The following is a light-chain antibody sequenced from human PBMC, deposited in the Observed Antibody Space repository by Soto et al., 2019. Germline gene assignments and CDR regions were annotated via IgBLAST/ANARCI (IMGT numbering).Light chain of an antibody. Sequence: EIVLTQSPATLSLSPGERATLSCRASQSVSSYFAWYQQKPGQAPRLLIYDASNRATGIPARFSGSGSWTDFALTISSLEPEDFAVYYCQQRSNSPLTFGQGTKVEIK. CDR1: QSVSSY. CDR3: QQRSNSPLT. CDR2: DAS. J-gene: IGKJ1*01. V-gene: IGKV3-11*01.